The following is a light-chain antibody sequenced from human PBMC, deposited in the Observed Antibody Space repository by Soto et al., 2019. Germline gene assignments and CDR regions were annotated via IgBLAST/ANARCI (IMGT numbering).Light chain of an antibody. V-gene: IGKV3-15*01. CDR3: QQYNNWPPET. CDR1: QSISSSY. Sequence: EIVLTQSPGTLSLSPGERATLSCRASQSISSSYLAWYQQQHGEAPRILLFGASARATGIPARFSGSGSGRAFTLTISSLQSEDFAIYYCQQYNNWPPETFGQGTKVDIK. CDR2: GAS. J-gene: IGKJ1*01.